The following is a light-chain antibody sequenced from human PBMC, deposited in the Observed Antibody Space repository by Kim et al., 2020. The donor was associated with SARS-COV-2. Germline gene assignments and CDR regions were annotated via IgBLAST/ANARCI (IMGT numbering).Light chain of an antibody. CDR2: QDS. CDR3: QAWDSSTRV. J-gene: IGLJ3*02. V-gene: IGLV3-1*01. Sequence: VSPGQTAIITCSGDKLGDKYACWYQQKPGQSPVLVIYQDSKRPSGIPERFSGSNSGNTATLTISGTQAMDEADYYCQAWDSSTRVFGGGTQLTVL. CDR1: KLGDKY.